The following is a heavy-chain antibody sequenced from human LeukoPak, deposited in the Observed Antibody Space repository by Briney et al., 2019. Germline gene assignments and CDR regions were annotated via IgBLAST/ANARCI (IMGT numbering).Heavy chain of an antibody. CDR1: GFTFSSSW. Sequence: GGSLRLSCAASGFTFSSSWMRWVRQAPGKALEWVANIKEDGSEKYYVDAVKGRFTISRDNSKNSVHLQMNSLRAEDTAVYYCARADYYGSGSYYWKWGQGTLVTVSS. J-gene: IGHJ4*02. CDR3: ARADYYGSGSYYWK. V-gene: IGHV3-7*01. D-gene: IGHD3-10*01. CDR2: IKEDGSEK.